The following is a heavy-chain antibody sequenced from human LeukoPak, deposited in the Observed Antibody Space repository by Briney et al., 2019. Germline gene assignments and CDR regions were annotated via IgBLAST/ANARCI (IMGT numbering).Heavy chain of an antibody. V-gene: IGHV3-48*02. D-gene: IGHD6-13*01. CDR2: ISGSSSTI. Sequence: GGSLRLSCAASGFTFSPYFMNWVRQAPGKGLEWVSYISGSSSTIYYADSVKGRFTISRDNAKNSLYLQMNSLRDEDTAVYYCAKRAGAGPSVDYWGQGTLVTVSS. CDR3: AKRAGAGPSVDY. CDR1: GFTFSPYF. J-gene: IGHJ4*02.